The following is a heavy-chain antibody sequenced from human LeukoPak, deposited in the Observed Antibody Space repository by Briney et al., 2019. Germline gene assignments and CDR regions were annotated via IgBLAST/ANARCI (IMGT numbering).Heavy chain of an antibody. Sequence: GRSLRLSCAASGFTFSSYGMHWVRQAPGKGLEWVAVIWYDGSNKYYADSVKGRFTISRDNSKNALYLQMNSLRAEDTAVYYRAKDGSIAVAGIEDYWGQGTLVTVSS. CDR3: AKDGSIAVAGIEDY. CDR2: IWYDGSNK. CDR1: GFTFSSYG. J-gene: IGHJ4*02. D-gene: IGHD6-19*01. V-gene: IGHV3-33*06.